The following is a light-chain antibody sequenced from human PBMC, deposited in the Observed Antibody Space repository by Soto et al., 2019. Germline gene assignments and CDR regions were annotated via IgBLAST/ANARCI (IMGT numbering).Light chain of an antibody. Sequence: EIVMTQSPATLSVSPGERVTLSCRASQSVRSNLAWYQQKPGQVPRVLIYGASTRAIGIPDRFSGSGSGTEVTLTISSLQSEDFAVYYCQHYNNLWGFGGGTKLEIK. J-gene: IGKJ4*01. CDR2: GAS. V-gene: IGKV3-15*01. CDR3: QHYNNLWG. CDR1: QSVRSN.